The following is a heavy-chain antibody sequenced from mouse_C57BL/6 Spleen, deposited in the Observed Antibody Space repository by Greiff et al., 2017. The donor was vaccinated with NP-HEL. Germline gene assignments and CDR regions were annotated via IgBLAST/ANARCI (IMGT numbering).Heavy chain of an antibody. CDR1: GFTFSDYY. D-gene: IGHD1-1*01. J-gene: IGHJ1*03. CDR3: ARQGDYYGSSYWYFDV. CDR2: ISNGGGST. Sequence: EVKLMESGGGLVQPGGSLKLSCAASGFTFSDYYMYWVRQTPEKRLEWVAYISNGGGSTYYPDTVKGRFTISRDNAKNTLYLQMSRLKSEDTAMYYCARQGDYYGSSYWYFDVWGTGTTVTVSS. V-gene: IGHV5-12*01.